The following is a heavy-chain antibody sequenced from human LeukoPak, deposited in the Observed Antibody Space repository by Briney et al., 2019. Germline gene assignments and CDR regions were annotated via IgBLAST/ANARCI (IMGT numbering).Heavy chain of an antibody. Sequence: SVKVSCKASGYTFTGYYMHWVRQAPGQGLEWMGGIIPIFGTANYAQKFQGRVTITADESTSTAYMELSSLRSEDTAVYYCAIGLRGSYFRLDYWGQGTLVTVSS. CDR3: AIGLRGSYFRLDY. CDR1: GYTFTGYY. CDR2: IIPIFGTA. D-gene: IGHD1-26*01. V-gene: IGHV1-69*13. J-gene: IGHJ4*02.